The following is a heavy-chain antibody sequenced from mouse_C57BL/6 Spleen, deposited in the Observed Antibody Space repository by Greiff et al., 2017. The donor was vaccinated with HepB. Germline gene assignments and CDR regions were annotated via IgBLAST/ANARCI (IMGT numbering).Heavy chain of an antibody. J-gene: IGHJ2*01. CDR2: IWSDGST. CDR3: ARHGPFYDGRGYFDY. Sequence: VKLMESGPGLVAPSQSLSITCTVSGFSLTSYGVHWVRQPPGKGLEWLVVIWSDGSTTYNSALKSRLSISKDNSKSQVFLKMNSLQTEDTAMYYCARHGPFYDGRGYFDYWGQGTTLTVSS. D-gene: IGHD2-3*01. V-gene: IGHV2-6-1*01. CDR1: GFSLTSYG.